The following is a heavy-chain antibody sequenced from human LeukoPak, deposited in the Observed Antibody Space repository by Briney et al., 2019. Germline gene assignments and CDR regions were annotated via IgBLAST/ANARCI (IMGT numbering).Heavy chain of an antibody. J-gene: IGHJ4*02. CDR1: GFTFSSYW. V-gene: IGHV3-23*01. D-gene: IGHD1-26*01. Sequence: GGPLRLSCAASGFTFSSYWMHWVRQAPGKGLEWVSAISGSGGSTYYADSVKGRFTISRDNSKNTLYLQMNSLRAEGTAVYYCAKEVIVGVSFDYWGQGTLVTVSS. CDR3: AKEVIVGVSFDY. CDR2: ISGSGGST.